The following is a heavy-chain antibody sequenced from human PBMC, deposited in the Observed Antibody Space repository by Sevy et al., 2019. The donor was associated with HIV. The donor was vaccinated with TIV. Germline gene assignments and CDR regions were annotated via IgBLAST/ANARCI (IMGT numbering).Heavy chain of an antibody. Sequence: SLRLSCAASGCTFSDYGMHWVRRAPGKGLEWVAVIWSDGSNKYYGDSVKGRFTISRDSSKNTLFLQMNSLRVDDTAVYYCAREERSGTTTSFDYWGQGALVTVSS. D-gene: IGHD1-7*01. V-gene: IGHV3-33*01. CDR2: IWSDGSNK. CDR1: GCTFSDYG. J-gene: IGHJ4*02. CDR3: AREERSGTTTSFDY.